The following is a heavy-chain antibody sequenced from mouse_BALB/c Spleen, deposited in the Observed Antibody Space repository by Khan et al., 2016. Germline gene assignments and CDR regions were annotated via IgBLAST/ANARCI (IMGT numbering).Heavy chain of an antibody. J-gene: IGHJ2*01. CDR3: AREGNYFDY. V-gene: IGHV1-12*01. D-gene: IGHD2-14*01. CDR2: IYPGNGDT. CDR1: GYTFTSYN. Sequence: QVQLQQPGAELVKPGASVKMSCKASGYTFTSYNMHWVKQTPGQGLEWIGAIYPGNGDTSYNQKFKGKATLTADKSSSTAYMQLSSLTSEDSAVYYFAREGNYFDYWCPGTTLTVSS.